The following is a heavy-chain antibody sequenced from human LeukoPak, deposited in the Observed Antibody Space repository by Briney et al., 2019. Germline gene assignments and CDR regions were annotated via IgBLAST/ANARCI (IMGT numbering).Heavy chain of an antibody. Sequence: GGSLRLSCAASGFTFSSCGFNWVRQAPGKGLEWVSSSGPTGTDRYYADSVRGRFTISRDNAKNSMYLQMDSLRDEDTAVYYCATETIGRHYDYWGQGTLLTVSS. J-gene: IGHJ4*02. D-gene: IGHD1-14*01. CDR1: GFTFSSCG. V-gene: IGHV3-21*01. CDR2: SGPTGTDR. CDR3: ATETIGRHYDY.